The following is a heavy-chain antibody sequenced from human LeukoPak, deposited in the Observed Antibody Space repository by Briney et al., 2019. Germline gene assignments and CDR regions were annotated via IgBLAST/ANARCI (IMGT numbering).Heavy chain of an antibody. CDR1: GYTFRRYN. Sequence: ASVKVSCKASGYTFRRYNISWVRQAPGQGLEWMGWINPNSGGTNYAQKFQGRVTMTRDTSISTAYMELSRLRSDDTAVYYCARAPYYDFWSGYWAGYFDYWGQGTLVTVSS. V-gene: IGHV1-2*02. CDR2: INPNSGGT. CDR3: ARAPYYDFWSGYWAGYFDY. D-gene: IGHD3-3*01. J-gene: IGHJ4*02.